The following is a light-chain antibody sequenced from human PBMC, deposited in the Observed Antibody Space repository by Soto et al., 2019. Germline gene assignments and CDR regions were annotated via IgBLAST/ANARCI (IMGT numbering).Light chain of an antibody. Sequence: EILLTQSPGTLPLSPGERAALSCRASQSVGSTQLAWYQQKPGQAPRLLIYGASNRATDIPDRFSGSGSGTDFTLTISRLEPEDFAVYYCQQYGSSPTFGQGTKVDIK. CDR1: QSVGSTQ. CDR2: GAS. CDR3: QQYGSSPT. J-gene: IGKJ1*01. V-gene: IGKV3-20*01.